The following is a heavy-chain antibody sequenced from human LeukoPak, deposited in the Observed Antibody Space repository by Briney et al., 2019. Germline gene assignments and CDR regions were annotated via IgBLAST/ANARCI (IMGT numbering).Heavy chain of an antibody. CDR3: ARRQRWLQGNWFDP. CDR1: GGSFSGYY. D-gene: IGHD5-24*01. Sequence: SETLSLTCAVYGGSFSGYYWSWIRQPPGKGLEWIGEINHSGSTNYNPSLKSRVTISVDTSKNQFSLKLSSVTAADTAVYYCARRQRWLQGNWFDPWGQGTLVTVSS. V-gene: IGHV4-34*01. J-gene: IGHJ5*02. CDR2: INHSGST.